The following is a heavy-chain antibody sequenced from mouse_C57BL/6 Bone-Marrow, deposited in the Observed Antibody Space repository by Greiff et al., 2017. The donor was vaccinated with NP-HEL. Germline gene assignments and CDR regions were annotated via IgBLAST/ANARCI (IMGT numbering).Heavy chain of an antibody. CDR2: ISSGGSYT. CDR3: ARQDYYGSRFAY. J-gene: IGHJ3*01. CDR1: GFTFSSYG. D-gene: IGHD1-1*01. Sequence: EVQLVESGGDLVKPGGSLKLSCAASGFTFSSYGMSWVRQTPDKRLEWVATISSGGSYTYYPDSVKGRFTISRDNAKNTLYMQMSSLKSEDTAMDYCARQDYYGSRFAYWGQGTLVTVSA. V-gene: IGHV5-6*01.